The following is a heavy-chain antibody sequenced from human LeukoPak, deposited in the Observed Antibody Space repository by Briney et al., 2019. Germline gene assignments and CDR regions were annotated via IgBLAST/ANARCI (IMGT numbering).Heavy chain of an antibody. CDR1: GDSVSSNSAD. V-gene: IGHV6-1*01. Sequence: SQTLSLTCAISGDSVSSNSADWIWIRQSPSRGLEWLVRTYYRSKWSNDYAVSVKSRIIINPDTSQNQFSLQLNSLTPEDTAVYFCARAPIGGWYFDLWGRGTLVTVSS. D-gene: IGHD2-15*01. CDR3: ARAPIGGWYFDL. CDR2: TYYRSKWSN. J-gene: IGHJ2*01.